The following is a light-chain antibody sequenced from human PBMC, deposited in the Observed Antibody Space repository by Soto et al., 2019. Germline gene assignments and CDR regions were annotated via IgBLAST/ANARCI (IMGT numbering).Light chain of an antibody. V-gene: IGKV3-15*01. J-gene: IGKJ3*01. Sequence: EVVMTQSPATLSVSPGERATLSCRASESVSSNLAWYKQKPGQAPRLLIYSASTRATGIPARFSGGGFGREFTLTISSLQSEDFAVYYCQQYGGSFIFGPGTKVDFK. CDR3: QQYGGSFI. CDR2: SAS. CDR1: ESVSSN.